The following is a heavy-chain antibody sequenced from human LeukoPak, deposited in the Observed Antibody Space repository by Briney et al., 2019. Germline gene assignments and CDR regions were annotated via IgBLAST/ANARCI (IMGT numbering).Heavy chain of an antibody. J-gene: IGHJ3*02. CDR1: GGSFSGYY. CDR3: ARAPVVRDAFDN. Sequence: PSETLSLTCAVYGGSFSGYYWSWIRQPPGKGLEWIGEINHSGSTNYNPSLKSRVTISVDTSKNQFSLKLSSVTAADTAVYYCARAPVVRDAFDNWGQGTMVTVSS. V-gene: IGHV4-34*01. CDR2: INHSGST. D-gene: IGHD3-10*01.